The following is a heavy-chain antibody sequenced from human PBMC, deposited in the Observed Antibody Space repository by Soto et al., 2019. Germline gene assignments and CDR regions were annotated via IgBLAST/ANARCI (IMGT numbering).Heavy chain of an antibody. V-gene: IGHV1-69*13. J-gene: IGHJ4*02. CDR1: GGTFSSYA. Sequence: SVKVSCKASGGTFSSYAISWVRQAPGQGLEWMGGIIPIFGTANYAQKFQGRVTITADESINTVYMELSRLRSDDTALYYCARVNGSDYEQTFDYWGQGTLVTVSS. CDR3: ARVNGSDYEQTFDY. D-gene: IGHD5-12*01. CDR2: IIPIFGTA.